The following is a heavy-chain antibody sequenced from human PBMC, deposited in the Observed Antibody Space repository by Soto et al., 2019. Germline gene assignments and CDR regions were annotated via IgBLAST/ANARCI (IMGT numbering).Heavy chain of an antibody. Sequence: QVQLVESGGGVVQPGGSLRLSCAASGFSFSSYGIHWVRQAPGKGLEWVAVVSNEGSIQYYADSVKGRFTISRDNSENTVFLQMNSLRSADTAVYYCAKEGGTLGTSASYGFDYWGQGSRVTVSS. V-gene: IGHV3-30*18. CDR2: VSNEGSIQ. D-gene: IGHD3-16*01. CDR3: AKEGGTLGTSASYGFDY. J-gene: IGHJ4*02. CDR1: GFSFSSYG.